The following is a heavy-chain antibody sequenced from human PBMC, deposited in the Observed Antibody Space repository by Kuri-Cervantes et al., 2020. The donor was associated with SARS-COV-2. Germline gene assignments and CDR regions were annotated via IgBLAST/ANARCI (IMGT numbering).Heavy chain of an antibody. Sequence: GGSLRLSCTASGFTFSSYAMSWVRQAPGKGLEWVSGLSYSGVSTYYADSVKGRFNISRDNSKNTLYLQMNSLRAEDTAVYYCAKIPFYDCSGYYSNYWGQGTLVTVSS. D-gene: IGHD3-22*01. CDR2: LSYSGVST. CDR3: AKIPFYDCSGYYSNY. J-gene: IGHJ4*02. CDR1: GFTFSSYA. V-gene: IGHV3-23*01.